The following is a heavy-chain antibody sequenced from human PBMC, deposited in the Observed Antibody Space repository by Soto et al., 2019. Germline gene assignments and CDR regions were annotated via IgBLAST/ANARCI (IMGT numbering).Heavy chain of an antibody. CDR1: GGSFIRYH. CDR2: INHLTTT. CDR3: ARGYDTALAPIF. J-gene: IGHJ4*02. Sequence: SETLSLTCAVHGGSFIRYHWSWSRQTPGKGLEWIGEINHLTTTNYNPSLKSRVIISLDTPKNQFSLKLSSVTAADTAVYYCARGYDTALAPIFWGQGILVTVSS. V-gene: IGHV4-34*01. D-gene: IGHD5-18*01.